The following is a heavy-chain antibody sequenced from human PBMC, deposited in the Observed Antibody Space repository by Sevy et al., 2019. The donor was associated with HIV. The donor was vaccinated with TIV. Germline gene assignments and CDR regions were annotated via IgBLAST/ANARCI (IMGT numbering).Heavy chain of an antibody. CDR2: IWYDGSNK. V-gene: IGHV3-33*01. J-gene: IGHJ4*02. CDR1: GFTFSKYG. D-gene: IGHD3-22*01. CDR3: ARCADYNDSSGANCDY. Sequence: GGSLRLSCAASGFTFSKYGMHWVRQAPGKGLEWVALIWYDGSNKYYADSVKGRFTISRDNSKNTLYLQMNSLRAEDTAAYYSARCADYNDSSGANCDYWGQGTLVTVSS.